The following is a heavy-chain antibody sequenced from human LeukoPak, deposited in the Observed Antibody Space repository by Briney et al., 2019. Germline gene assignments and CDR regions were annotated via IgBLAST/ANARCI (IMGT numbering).Heavy chain of an antibody. CDR3: ANGDGFDY. CDR2: IKQDGSET. CDR1: GFTFSTYW. J-gene: IGHJ4*02. V-gene: IGHV3-7*01. D-gene: IGHD5-24*01. Sequence: GGSLRLSCATSGFTFSTYWMSWVRQAPGKGLEWVANIKQDGSETYYADSVKGRFTIFRDNAENSLYLQMDSLRVEDTAVYYCANGDGFDYWGQGTLVIVSS.